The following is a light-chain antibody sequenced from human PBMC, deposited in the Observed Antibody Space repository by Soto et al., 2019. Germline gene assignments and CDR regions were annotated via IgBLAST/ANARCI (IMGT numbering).Light chain of an antibody. CDR3: QQYYSYPLA. J-gene: IGKJ5*01. CDR1: QGISSY. V-gene: IGKV1-8*01. CDR2: AAS. Sequence: IQMTQSPSSLPASTGDRVTITCRARQGISSYLAWYQQKPGKAPKLLIYAASTLQSGVPSRFRGSGSGTDFTLTISCLQSEDFETYYCQQYYSYPLAFGQGTRLEIK.